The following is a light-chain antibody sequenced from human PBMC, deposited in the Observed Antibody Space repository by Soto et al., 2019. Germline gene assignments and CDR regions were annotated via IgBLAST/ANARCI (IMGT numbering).Light chain of an antibody. CDR3: QQSYTTPPWT. CDR2: DAS. Sequence: DIQMTQSPSSLSASVGERVTITCRASQSISNYLNWYQQKPGKAPKVLIYDASSLQGGVPSRFSGSGSGTDFTLTISSLQPEDFATYYCQQSYTTPPWTFGQGTKVEIK. V-gene: IGKV1-39*01. CDR1: QSISNY. J-gene: IGKJ1*01.